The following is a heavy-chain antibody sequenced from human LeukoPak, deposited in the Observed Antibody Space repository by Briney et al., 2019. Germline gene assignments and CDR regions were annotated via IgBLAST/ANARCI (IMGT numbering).Heavy chain of an antibody. CDR3: AKDGESGIHGGVFDY. D-gene: IGHD3-3*01. CDR1: GFTFDDYT. Sequence: GGSLRLSCAASGFTFDDYTMHWVRQAPGKGLEWVSLISWDGGSTYYADSVKGRFTISRDNSKNSLYLQMNSLRTEDTALYYRAKDGESGIHGGVFDYWGQGTLVTVSS. CDR2: ISWDGGST. J-gene: IGHJ4*02. V-gene: IGHV3-43*01.